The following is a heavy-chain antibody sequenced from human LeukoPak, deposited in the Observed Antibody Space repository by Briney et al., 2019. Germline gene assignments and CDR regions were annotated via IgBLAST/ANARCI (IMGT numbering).Heavy chain of an antibody. CDR1: GVSIIDHN. CDR3: ARLKPHYLGTFDS. V-gene: IGHV4-4*09. J-gene: IGHJ4*02. D-gene: IGHD7-27*01. CDR2: IYASGSR. Sequence: PSETLSLTCTVSGVSIIDHNWSWIRQPPGKGLEWIGNIYASGSRYFNPSLKSRVAISVDASKNQFSLNLTSVTAADTAMFYCARLKPHYLGTFDSWGQGALVTVSS.